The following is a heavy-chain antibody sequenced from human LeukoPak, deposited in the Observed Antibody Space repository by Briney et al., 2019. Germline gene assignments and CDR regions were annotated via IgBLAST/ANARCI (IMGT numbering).Heavy chain of an antibody. CDR3: ARVFSDSSGYYYYFDY. CDR2: ISYDGSNK. J-gene: IGHJ4*02. CDR1: GFTFSSYA. D-gene: IGHD3-22*01. Sequence: GGSLRLSCAASGFTFSSYAMHWVRQAPGKGLEWVAVISYDGSNKYYADSVKGRFTISRDNSKNTLYLQMNSLRAEDTAVYYCARVFSDSSGYYYYFDYWGQGTLVTVSS. V-gene: IGHV3-30-3*01.